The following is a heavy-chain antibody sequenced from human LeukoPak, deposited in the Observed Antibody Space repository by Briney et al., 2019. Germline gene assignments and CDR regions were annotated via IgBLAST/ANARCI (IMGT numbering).Heavy chain of an antibody. D-gene: IGHD5-18*01. Sequence: VRQAPGXGLEWVAVIWYDGSNKYYADSVKGRFTISRDNSKNTLYLQMNSLRAEDTAVYYCARDGGYSYGYFDYWGQGTLVTVSS. J-gene: IGHJ4*02. CDR2: IWYDGSNK. V-gene: IGHV3-33*01. CDR3: ARDGGYSYGYFDY.